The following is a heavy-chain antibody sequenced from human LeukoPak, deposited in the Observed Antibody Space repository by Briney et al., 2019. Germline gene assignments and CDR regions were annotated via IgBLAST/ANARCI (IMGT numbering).Heavy chain of an antibody. D-gene: IGHD2-8*01. Sequence: KPSETLSVTCTVSSGPISGFYWSWVRRPAGKRLEWIGRIFFSQSVTDINYNPSLKSRTTISVDESKDQVSLNLFSATAADTAIYFCVREMRHGDWYFDLWGRGTLVTVSS. V-gene: IGHV4-4*07. CDR2: IFFSQSVTDI. CDR3: VREMRHGDWYFDL. CDR1: SGPISGFY. J-gene: IGHJ2*01.